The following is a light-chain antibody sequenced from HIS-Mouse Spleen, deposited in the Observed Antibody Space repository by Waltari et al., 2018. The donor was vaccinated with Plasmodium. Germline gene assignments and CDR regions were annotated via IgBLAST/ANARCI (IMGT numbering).Light chain of an antibody. Sequence: SYELTQPPSVSVSPGQTASITCSGAKLGANYACWYQQKPGQSPVLVIYQDSKRPSGIPERFSGSKSGNTASLTISGLQAEDEADYYCCSYAGSYTVVFGGGTKLTVL. CDR3: CSYAGSYTVV. CDR1: KLGANY. J-gene: IGLJ2*01. CDR2: QDS. V-gene: IGLV3-1*01.